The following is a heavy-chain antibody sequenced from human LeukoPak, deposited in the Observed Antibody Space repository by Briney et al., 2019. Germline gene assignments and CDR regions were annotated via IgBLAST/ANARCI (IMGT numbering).Heavy chain of an antibody. D-gene: IGHD1-7*01. CDR3: AAGYNWNYVVPDY. CDR1: GFTFTSSA. Sequence: SVKVSCKASGFTFTSSAVQWVRQARGQRLEWIGWIVVGSGNTNYARKFQERVTITRDMSTSTAYMELSSLRSEDTAVYYCAAGYNWNYVVPDYWGQGTLVTVSS. CDR2: IVVGSGNT. V-gene: IGHV1-58*01. J-gene: IGHJ4*02.